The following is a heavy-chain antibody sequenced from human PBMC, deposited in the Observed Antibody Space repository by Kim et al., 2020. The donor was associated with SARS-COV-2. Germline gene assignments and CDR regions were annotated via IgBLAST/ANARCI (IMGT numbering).Heavy chain of an antibody. D-gene: IGHD4-17*01. CDR3: ARVAYGDYNFDY. CDR2: I. V-gene: IGHV5-51*01. J-gene: IGHJ4*02. Sequence: IIYHPSFEGQVTISVDKSINAAYLEWSRLKASDTAMYYCARVAYGDYNFDYWGQGTLVTVSS.